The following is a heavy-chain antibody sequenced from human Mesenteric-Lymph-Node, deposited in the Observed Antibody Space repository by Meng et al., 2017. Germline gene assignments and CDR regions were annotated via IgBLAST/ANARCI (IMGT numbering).Heavy chain of an antibody. V-gene: IGHV1-8*03. CDR2: MNPNSGNT. CDR1: GYTFTSYG. J-gene: IGHJ4*02. Sequence: ASVKVSCKASGYTFTSYGISWVRQAPGQGLEWMGWMNPNSGNTGYAQKFQGRVTITRNTSISTAYMELNSLRSEDTAVYYCARDWGGTASPFDSWGQGTLVTVSS. D-gene: IGHD1-1*01. CDR3: ARDWGGTASPFDS.